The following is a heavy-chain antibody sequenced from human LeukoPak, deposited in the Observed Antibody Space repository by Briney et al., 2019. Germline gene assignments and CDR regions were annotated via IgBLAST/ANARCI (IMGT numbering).Heavy chain of an antibody. V-gene: IGHV3-48*01. CDR1: GFIFSSYS. Sequence: GGSLRLSCAASGFIFSSYSMNWVRQAPGKGLEWVSYISSGSSTIYYADSVKGRFTISRDNSKNTLYLQMNSLRAEDTAVYYCARVKVRLHTVTTSYSAYYFDYWGQGTLVTVSS. CDR3: ARVKVRLHTVTTSYSAYYFDY. J-gene: IGHJ4*02. CDR2: ISSGSSTI. D-gene: IGHD4-17*01.